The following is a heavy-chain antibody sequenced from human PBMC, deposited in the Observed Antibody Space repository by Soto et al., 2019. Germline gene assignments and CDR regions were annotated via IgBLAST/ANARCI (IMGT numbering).Heavy chain of an antibody. J-gene: IGHJ4*02. CDR1: GFIFSDHS. CDR3: SRYNSGSFDY. Sequence: EVQLVESGGGLVQPGGSLRLSCAASGFIFSDHSMDWVRQAPGKGLEWVGRSRNKANSYTTEYAASVKGRFTISRDDSKNSVYLQMDSLKTEDTAVYYCSRYNSGSFDYWGQGTLVTVSS. D-gene: IGHD5-12*01. V-gene: IGHV3-72*01. CDR2: SRNKANSYTT.